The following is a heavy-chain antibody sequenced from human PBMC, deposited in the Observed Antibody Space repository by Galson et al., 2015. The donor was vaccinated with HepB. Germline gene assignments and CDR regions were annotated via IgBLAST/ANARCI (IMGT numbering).Heavy chain of an antibody. D-gene: IGHD3-3*01. CDR2: INHSGST. Sequence: LSLTCAVYGGSFSGYYWSWIRQPPGKGLEWIGEINHSGSTNYNPSLKSRVTISVDTSKNQFSLKLSSVTAADTAVYYCARGFGIFGVAIRLDYWGQGTLVTVSS. CDR3: ARGFGIFGVAIRLDY. V-gene: IGHV4-34*01. J-gene: IGHJ4*02. CDR1: GGSFSGYY.